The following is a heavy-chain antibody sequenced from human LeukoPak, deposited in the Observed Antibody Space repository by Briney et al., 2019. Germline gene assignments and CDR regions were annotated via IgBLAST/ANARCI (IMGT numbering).Heavy chain of an antibody. CDR1: GGSISSYY. Sequence: SESLSLTRTVSGGSISSYYWSWIRHPAGKGLEWIGRIYTSGSTNYKPSLKSRVTMSINTSKHQFSLKLSSETAADSAVYYGARGRGSSDYWGQGTLVTVSS. CDR3: ARGRGSSDY. J-gene: IGHJ4*02. V-gene: IGHV4-4*07. CDR2: IYTSGST. D-gene: IGHD1-26*01.